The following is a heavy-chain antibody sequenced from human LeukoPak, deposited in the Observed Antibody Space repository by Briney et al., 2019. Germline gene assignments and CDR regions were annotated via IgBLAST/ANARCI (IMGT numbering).Heavy chain of an antibody. CDR3: AKMASYYYDH. D-gene: IGHD5-24*01. CDR1: GFTFSNYA. V-gene: IGHV3-23*01. CDR2: ISDSGDRT. Sequence: PGGSLRLSCAASGFTFSNYAMAWVRQAPGKGLEWVSSISDSGDRTYYPDSVKGRLTISRDNNKNTLYLQMNSLRAEDTAVYYCAKMASYYYDHWGQGTLITVSS. J-gene: IGHJ4*02.